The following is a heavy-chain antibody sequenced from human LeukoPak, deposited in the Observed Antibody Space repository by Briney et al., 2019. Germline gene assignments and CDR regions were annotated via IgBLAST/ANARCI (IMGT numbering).Heavy chain of an antibody. CDR2: INHSGST. CDR1: GGSFCGYY. D-gene: IGHD6-6*01. V-gene: IGHV4-34*01. CDR3: ARGADVGRPYYYYMDV. Sequence: PSETLSLTCAVYGGSFCGYYWSWIRQPPGKGLEWIGEINHSGSTNYNPSLKSRVTISVDTSRNQFSLKLSSVTAADTAVYYCARGADVGRPYYYYMDVWGKGTTVTVSS. J-gene: IGHJ6*03.